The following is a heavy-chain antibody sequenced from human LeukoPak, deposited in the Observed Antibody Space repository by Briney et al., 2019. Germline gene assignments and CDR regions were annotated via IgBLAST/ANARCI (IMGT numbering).Heavy chain of an antibody. CDR2: INHSGST. CDR3: ARGSTMIAVDY. Sequence: KPSETLSLTCAVYGGSFNGYYWSWIRQPPGKGLEWIGEINHSGSTNYNPSLKSRVTISVDTSKNQFSLKLSSVTAADTAVYYCARGSTMIAVDYWGQGTLVTVSS. J-gene: IGHJ4*02. CDR1: GGSFNGYY. D-gene: IGHD3-22*01. V-gene: IGHV4-34*01.